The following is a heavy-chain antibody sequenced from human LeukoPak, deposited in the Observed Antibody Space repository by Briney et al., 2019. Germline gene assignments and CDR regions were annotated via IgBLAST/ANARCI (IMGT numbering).Heavy chain of an antibody. Sequence: SETLSLTCAVYGGSFSGYYWSWIRQPPGKGLEWIGEINHSGSTNYNPSLKSRVTISVDTSKNQFSLKLSSVTAADTAVYYCARARGRTIHFDYWGQGTLVTVSS. CDR3: ARARGRTIHFDY. J-gene: IGHJ4*02. D-gene: IGHD1-14*01. V-gene: IGHV4-34*01. CDR1: GGSFSGYY. CDR2: INHSGST.